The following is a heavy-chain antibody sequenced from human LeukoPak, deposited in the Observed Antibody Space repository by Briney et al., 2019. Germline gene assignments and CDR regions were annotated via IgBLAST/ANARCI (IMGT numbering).Heavy chain of an antibody. CDR1: GFTLSSFG. CDR2: MWYDGRNK. Sequence: GGSLRLSCAASGFTLSSFGMVWVRQAPAKGLEWVTLMWYDGRNKYYADSVKGRFTISRDNSKNTVYLQMNSLRGEDTAVYYCARVGDTEAFDIWGQGTRVTVSS. V-gene: IGHV3-33*01. D-gene: IGHD1-26*01. J-gene: IGHJ3*02. CDR3: ARVGDTEAFDI.